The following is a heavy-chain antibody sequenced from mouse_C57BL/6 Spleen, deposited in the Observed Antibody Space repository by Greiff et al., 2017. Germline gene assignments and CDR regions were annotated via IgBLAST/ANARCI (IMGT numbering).Heavy chain of an antibody. Sequence: QVQLQQPGAELVKPGASVKLSCKASGYTFTSYWMHWVKQRPGQGLEWIGMIHPNSGSTNYNEKFKSKATLTVDKSSRTAYMQLSSLTSEDSAVYYCARGTTVVATDYWGQGTTLTVSS. CDR3: ARGTTVVATDY. D-gene: IGHD1-1*01. CDR1: GYTFTSYW. CDR2: IHPNSGST. V-gene: IGHV1-64*01. J-gene: IGHJ2*01.